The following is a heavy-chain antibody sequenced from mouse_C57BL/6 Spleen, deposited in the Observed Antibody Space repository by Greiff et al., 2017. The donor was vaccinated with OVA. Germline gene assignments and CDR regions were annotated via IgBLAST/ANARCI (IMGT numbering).Heavy chain of an antibody. CDR3: ARHGIYYYGSSDNWYFDV. D-gene: IGHD1-1*01. CDR1: GYTFTEYT. CDR2: FYPGSGSL. J-gene: IGHJ1*03. Sequence: QVQLQQSGAELVKPGASVKLSCKASGYTFTEYTIHWVKQRSGQGLEWIGWFYPGSGSLKYNEKFKDKATLTADKSSSTVYMELSRLTSEDSAVYFCARHGIYYYGSSDNWYFDVWGTGTTVTVSS. V-gene: IGHV1-62-2*01.